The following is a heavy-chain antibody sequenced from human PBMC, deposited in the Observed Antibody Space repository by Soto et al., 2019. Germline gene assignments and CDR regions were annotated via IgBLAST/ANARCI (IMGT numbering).Heavy chain of an antibody. CDR2: IVAGSGNT. V-gene: IGHV1-58*02. Sequence: SVKVSCKASGFTFTISAMKWVRQAPGQRLEWIGWIVAGSGNTNYAQKFQGRVTITTDMSTSTAYMELSSLRSEDTAVYYCAADLVRCDGGRGYYYFYMDVWGQGTTVTV. CDR1: GFTFTISA. D-gene: IGHD3-16*01. J-gene: IGHJ6*03. CDR3: AADLVRCDGGRGYYYFYMDV.